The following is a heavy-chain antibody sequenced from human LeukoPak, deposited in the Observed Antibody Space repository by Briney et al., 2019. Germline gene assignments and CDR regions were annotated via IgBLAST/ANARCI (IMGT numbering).Heavy chain of an antibody. V-gene: IGHV3-20*04. CDR3: AREPSRSNRYYYYMDV. CDR2: INWNGGST. CDR1: GFTFDDYD. Sequence: GGSLRLSCAASGFTFDDYDMSWVRQAPGKGLEWVSGINWNGGSTGYADSVKGRFTISRDNAKNSLYLQMNSLRAEDTALYYCAREPSRSNRYYYYMDVWGKGTTVTVSS. D-gene: IGHD2/OR15-2a*01. J-gene: IGHJ6*03.